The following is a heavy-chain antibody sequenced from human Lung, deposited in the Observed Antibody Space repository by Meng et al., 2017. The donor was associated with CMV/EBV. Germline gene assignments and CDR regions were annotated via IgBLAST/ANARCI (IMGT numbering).Heavy chain of an antibody. D-gene: IGHD2-15*01. CDR2: ISYSGST. Sequence: SXTXSLXCTVSGPPITTYYWSWIRQPPGKGLEWIGYISYSGSTNYSPSLRSRVSLSVDTSKNQFSLELSAVTAADTAIYYCARDRAALGYYYYAMDVWGQGPTVTVSS. V-gene: IGHV4-59*01. CDR1: GPPITTYY. CDR3: ARDRAALGYYYYAMDV. J-gene: IGHJ6*02.